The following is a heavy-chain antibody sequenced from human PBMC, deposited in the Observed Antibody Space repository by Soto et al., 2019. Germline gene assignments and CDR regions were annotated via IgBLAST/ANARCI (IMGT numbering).Heavy chain of an antibody. CDR1: GFTVSSNY. Sequence: VGSLRLSCAASGFTVSSNYMSWVRQAPGKGLEWVSVIYSGGSTYYADSVKGRFTISRDNSKNTLYLQMNSLRAEDTAVYYCAREAPGYSTPFDPWGQGTLGTAPQ. D-gene: IGHD3-3*01. CDR3: AREAPGYSTPFDP. J-gene: IGHJ5*02. V-gene: IGHV3-53*01. CDR2: IYSGGST.